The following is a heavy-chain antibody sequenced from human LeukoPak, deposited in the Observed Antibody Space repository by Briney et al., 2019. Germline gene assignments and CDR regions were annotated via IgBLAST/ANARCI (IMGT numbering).Heavy chain of an antibody. Sequence: GGSLRLSCAASGFTFSSYAMSWVRQAPGKGLEWVSAISGSGGSTYYADSVKGRFTISRDNSKNTLYLQMNSLRAEDTAVYYCAKRGAEVGASVAPGDYWGQGTLLTVSS. D-gene: IGHD1-26*01. CDR1: GFTFSSYA. V-gene: IGHV3-23*01. J-gene: IGHJ4*02. CDR2: ISGSGGST. CDR3: AKRGAEVGASVAPGDY.